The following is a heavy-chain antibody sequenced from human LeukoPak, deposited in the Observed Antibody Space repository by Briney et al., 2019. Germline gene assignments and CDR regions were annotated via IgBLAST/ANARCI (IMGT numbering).Heavy chain of an antibody. Sequence: SETLSLTCTVPGGSLSSYYWSWVRQPAGKGLEMIGRIYTSGSTNYNPSLKSRVTMSVDTSKNQFSLKLSSVTAADTAVYYCARDLALPYCSSTSCYDDYYYYGMDVWGQGTTVTVSS. D-gene: IGHD2-2*01. J-gene: IGHJ6*02. CDR1: GGSLSSYY. V-gene: IGHV4-4*07. CDR3: ARDLALPYCSSTSCYDDYYYYGMDV. CDR2: IYTSGST.